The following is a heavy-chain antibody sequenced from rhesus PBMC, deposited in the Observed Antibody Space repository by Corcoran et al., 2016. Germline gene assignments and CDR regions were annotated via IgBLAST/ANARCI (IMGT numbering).Heavy chain of an antibody. Sequence: EVQLVESGGGLVQPGGSLRLSCAASGFTFSSYDMHWVRQAPGKGLEWVAVISYDGSKKYYAGSVKDRFTISRDNSKNIVYLQMNNLKLEDTAVYYCARDPPGIAAAVGAFDFWGQGLRVTVSS. CDR2: ISYDGSKK. D-gene: IGHD6-25*01. CDR3: ARDPPGIAAAVGAFDF. J-gene: IGHJ3*01. CDR1: GFTFSSYD. V-gene: IGHV3-54*02.